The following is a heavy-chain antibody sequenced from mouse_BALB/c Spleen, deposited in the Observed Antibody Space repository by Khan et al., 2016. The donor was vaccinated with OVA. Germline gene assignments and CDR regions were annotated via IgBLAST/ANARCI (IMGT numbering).Heavy chain of an antibody. Sequence: EVKLEESGGGLVQPGGSRKLSCAASGFTFSSFGMHWVRQAPKKGLEWVAYMSSGSSTIYYVDTVKGRFTISRDNPKNTLFLQMTSLRSDDTAMYYCVRSGGNFHWYFDVWGAGTSVTVSS. J-gene: IGHJ1*01. CDR3: VRSGGNFHWYFDV. CDR1: GFTFSSFG. V-gene: IGHV5-17*02. CDR2: MSSGSSTI. D-gene: IGHD2-1*01.